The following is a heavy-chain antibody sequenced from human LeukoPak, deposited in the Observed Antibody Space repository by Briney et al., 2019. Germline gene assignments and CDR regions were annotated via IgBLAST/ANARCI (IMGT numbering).Heavy chain of an antibody. D-gene: IGHD6-6*01. Sequence: PSETLSLTCTVSGASISSYYWSWIRQPAGKGLEWIGRIYTSGSTNYNPSLKSRVTMSVDTSKNQFSLKLSSVTAADTAVYYCARESTGGSIAATSWFDPWGQGTLVTVSS. CDR1: GASISSYY. J-gene: IGHJ5*02. CDR2: IYTSGST. CDR3: ARESTGGSIAATSWFDP. V-gene: IGHV4-4*07.